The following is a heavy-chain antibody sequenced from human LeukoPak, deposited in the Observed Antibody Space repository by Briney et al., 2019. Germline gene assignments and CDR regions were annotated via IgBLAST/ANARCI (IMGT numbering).Heavy chain of an antibody. CDR1: GFTFSSYG. CDR3: AKDSYCSSTSCYSDGMDV. CDR2: ISYDGSNK. V-gene: IGHV3-30*18. D-gene: IGHD2-2*01. J-gene: IGHJ6*02. Sequence: PGRSLRLSCAASGFTFSSYGMHWVRQAPGKGLVWVGVISYDGSNKYYAYSVKGRFTISRDNSKNTLYLQMNSLRAEDTAVYYCAKDSYCSSTSCYSDGMDVWGQGTTVTVSS.